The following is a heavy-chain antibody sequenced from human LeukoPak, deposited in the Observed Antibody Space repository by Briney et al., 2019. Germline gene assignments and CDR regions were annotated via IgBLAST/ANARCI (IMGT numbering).Heavy chain of an antibody. CDR1: GYTFTGYY. CDR2: INPNNGGT. CDR3: ARVIWELIYDGFGV. V-gene: IGHV1-2*02. J-gene: IGHJ3*01. D-gene: IGHD1-26*01. Sequence: ASVKVSCKASGYTFTGYYMHWVRQAPGQGLKWMGWINPNNGGTNYAQKFQGRVTMTSDTSISTAYMELSRLRSDDTAVYYCARVIWELIYDGFGVWGQGTMVTVSS.